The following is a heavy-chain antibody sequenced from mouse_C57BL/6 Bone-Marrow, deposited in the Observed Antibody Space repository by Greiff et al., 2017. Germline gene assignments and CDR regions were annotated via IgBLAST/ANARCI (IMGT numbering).Heavy chain of an antibody. J-gene: IGHJ3*01. D-gene: IGHD3-2*02. V-gene: IGHV5-6*01. CDR1: GFTFSSYC. Sequence: EVHLVESGGDLVKPGGSLKLSCAASGFTFSSYCMSWVRQTPDKRLEWVANISSGGSYTYYPDSVKGGFTITRDNAKNTPYMQMSSLKSEDTAVYYCARHRTAQGSVAYWGQGTLVTVSA. CDR2: ISSGGSYT. CDR3: ARHRTAQGSVAY.